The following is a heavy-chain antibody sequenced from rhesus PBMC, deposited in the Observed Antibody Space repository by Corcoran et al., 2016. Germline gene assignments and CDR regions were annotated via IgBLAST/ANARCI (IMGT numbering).Heavy chain of an antibody. CDR3: ARSSYGRGSLYFDY. J-gene: IGHJ4*01. D-gene: IGHD4-4*01. CDR2: IRSGGSN. Sequence: QVQLQQWGDGLVKPSETLSLTCAVYGGSISSNYWSWIRQPPGKGLEWIGRIRSGGSNKYNHSLKSRVTISIDTAKNQFSLKLSAVTAADTAVYCCARSSYGRGSLYFDYWGQGVLVTVSS. V-gene: IGHV4-160*01. CDR1: GGSISSNY.